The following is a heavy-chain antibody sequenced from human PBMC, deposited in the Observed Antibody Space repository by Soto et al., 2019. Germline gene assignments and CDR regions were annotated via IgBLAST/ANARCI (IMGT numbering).Heavy chain of an antibody. J-gene: IGHJ3*02. V-gene: IGHV4-59*13. CDR1: GGSISSYY. D-gene: IGHD1-26*01. CDR2: IYYSGST. Sequence: SSETLSLTCTVSGGSISSYYWSLIRQPPGKGLEWIGYIYYSGSTNYNPSLKSRVTISVDTSKNQFSLKLSSATAADTAVYYCARNLRGGGREDAFDIWGQVTMVTVSS. CDR3: ARNLRGGGREDAFDI.